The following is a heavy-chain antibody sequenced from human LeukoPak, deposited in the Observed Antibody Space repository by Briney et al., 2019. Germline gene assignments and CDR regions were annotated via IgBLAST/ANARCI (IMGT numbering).Heavy chain of an antibody. CDR1: GFTFSSYG. Sequence: PGKSLRLSCAASGFTFSSYGMNWVRQAPGKGLEWVGVVWYDGSNKYYGDPVKGRFAISRDNSKNMLYLEMNSLRAEGTAVYYCARDYGGNSYYFDYWGQGTLVTVSS. V-gene: IGHV3-33*01. D-gene: IGHD4-23*01. CDR3: ARDYGGNSYYFDY. CDR2: VWYDGSNK. J-gene: IGHJ4*02.